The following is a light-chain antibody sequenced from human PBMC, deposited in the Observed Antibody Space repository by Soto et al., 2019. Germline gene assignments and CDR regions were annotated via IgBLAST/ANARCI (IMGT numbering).Light chain of an antibody. CDR1: QRLLYSSNNRNY. CDR3: QQYYDTPLT. Sequence: DIVMTQSPASLAVSLGERATINCKSSQRLLYSSNNRNYLAWYQQKSGQPPKLLIYWASSRESGVPDRFSGSGSGTDFTLTISSLQAEDVAVYYCQQYYDTPLTFGGGTKVEIK. CDR2: WAS. J-gene: IGKJ4*01. V-gene: IGKV4-1*01.